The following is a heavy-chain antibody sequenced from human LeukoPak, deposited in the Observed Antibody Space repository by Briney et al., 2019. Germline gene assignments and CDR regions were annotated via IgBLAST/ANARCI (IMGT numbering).Heavy chain of an antibody. V-gene: IGHV3-74*01. J-gene: IGHJ3*02. CDR3: AKVKSGMAYYDSSGDAFDI. Sequence: PGGSLRLSCAASGFTFSNYWMHWVRQAPGKGLVWVSRINSDGINTSYADSVKGRFTISRDNSKNTLYLQMNSLRAEDTAVYYCAKVKSGMAYYDSSGDAFDIWGQGTMVTVSS. CDR1: GFTFSNYW. D-gene: IGHD3-22*01. CDR2: INSDGINT.